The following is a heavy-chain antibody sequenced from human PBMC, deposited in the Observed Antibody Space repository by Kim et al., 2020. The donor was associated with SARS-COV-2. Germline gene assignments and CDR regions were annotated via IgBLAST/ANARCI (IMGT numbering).Heavy chain of an antibody. V-gene: IGHV3-30*04. CDR2: ILFDGSKK. Sequence: GGSLRLSCVASGFDFRNYAMHWVRQTPGKGLEWVAMILFDGSKKDYADSVKGRFTISRDNSKNTLSLQMTSLRREDTGIYYCARDRSGYTPINYFDYWGRGVLVAVSS. D-gene: IGHD5-12*01. J-gene: IGHJ4*02. CDR1: GFDFRNYA. CDR3: ARDRSGYTPINYFDY.